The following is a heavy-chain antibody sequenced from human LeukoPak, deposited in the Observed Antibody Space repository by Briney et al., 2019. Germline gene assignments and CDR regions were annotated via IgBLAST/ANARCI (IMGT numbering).Heavy chain of an antibody. CDR3: ARPALADYDTRGGAFDI. J-gene: IGHJ3*02. V-gene: IGHV4-59*08. CDR2: IYYSGST. CDR1: GGSISSYY. D-gene: IGHD3-9*01. Sequence: SETLSLTCTVSGGSISSYYWSWIRQPPGKGLEWIGYIYYSGSTNYNPSLKSRVTISVDTSKNQFSLKLSSVTAADTAVYYCARPALADYDTRGGAFDIWGQGTMVTVSS.